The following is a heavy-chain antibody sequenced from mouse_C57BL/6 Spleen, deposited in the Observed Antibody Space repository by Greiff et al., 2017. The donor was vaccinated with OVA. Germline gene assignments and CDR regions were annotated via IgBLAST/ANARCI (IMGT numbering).Heavy chain of an antibody. J-gene: IGHJ2*01. D-gene: IGHD1-1*01. V-gene: IGHV14-4*01. CDR2: LDPENGDT. CDR3: TTHHGSSYFDY. CDR1: GFNIKDDY. Sequence: VQLKQSGAELVRPGASVKLSCTASGFNIKDDYMHWVKQRPEQGLEWIGWLDPENGDTEYASKFQGKAPITADTSSNTAYLQLSILTSEDTAVDYCTTHHGSSYFDYWGQGTTLTVSS.